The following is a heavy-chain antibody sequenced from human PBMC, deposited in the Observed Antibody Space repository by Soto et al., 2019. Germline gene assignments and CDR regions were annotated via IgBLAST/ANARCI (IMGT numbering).Heavy chain of an antibody. CDR3: AREYYYGSGSFDY. V-gene: IGHV4-59*01. D-gene: IGHD3-10*01. J-gene: IGHJ4*02. Sequence: PSETLSLTCTVSGGSLSSYYWSWIRQPPGKGLEWIGYIYYSGSTNYNPSLKSRVTISVDTSKNQFSLKLSSVTAADTAVYYCAREYYYGSGSFDYWGQGTLVTVSS. CDR1: GGSLSSYY. CDR2: IYYSGST.